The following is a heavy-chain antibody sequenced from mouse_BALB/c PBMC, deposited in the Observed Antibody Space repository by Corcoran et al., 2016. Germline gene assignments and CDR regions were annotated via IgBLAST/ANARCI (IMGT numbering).Heavy chain of an antibody. D-gene: IGHD1-2*01. CDR1: GYSFTSYY. V-gene: IGHV1S135*01. J-gene: IGHJ4*01. CDR2: IDPFNGGT. CDR3: GFTTATWAMDY. Sequence: DIQLQQSGPELMKPGASVKISCKASGYSFTSYYMHWVKQSHGKSLEWIGYIDPFNGGTGYNQKFKGKATLTVDTSSSTAYMHLSSLTSEDSAVYYCGFTTATWAMDYWGQGTSVTVSS.